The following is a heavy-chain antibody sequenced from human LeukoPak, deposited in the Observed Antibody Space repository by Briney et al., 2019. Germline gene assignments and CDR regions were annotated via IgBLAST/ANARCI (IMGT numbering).Heavy chain of an antibody. J-gene: IGHJ3*02. CDR3: ALGYYYDSSGYYYNAFDI. V-gene: IGHV1-46*01. D-gene: IGHD3-22*01. CDR1: GYTFTSYY. CDR2: INPSGGGT. Sequence: ASVKVSCKASGYTFTSYYMHWVRQAPGQGLEWMGIINPSGGGTSYAQKFQGRVTMTRDMSTSTVYMELSSLRSEDTAVYYCALGYYYDSSGYYYNAFDIWGQGTMVTVSS.